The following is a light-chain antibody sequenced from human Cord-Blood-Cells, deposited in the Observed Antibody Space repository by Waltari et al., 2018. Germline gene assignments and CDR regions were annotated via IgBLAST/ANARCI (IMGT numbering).Light chain of an antibody. Sequence: DIQMTQSPSTRSASVGDIVTITCRASQSISSWLAWYQQKPGKAPKLLIYDDSSLESEFPSRFSGSGSGTEFTLTISSLQPDDFATYYFQQYNSYWTFGQGTKVEIK. CDR2: DDS. CDR3: QQYNSYWT. V-gene: IGKV1-5*01. J-gene: IGKJ1*01. CDR1: QSISSW.